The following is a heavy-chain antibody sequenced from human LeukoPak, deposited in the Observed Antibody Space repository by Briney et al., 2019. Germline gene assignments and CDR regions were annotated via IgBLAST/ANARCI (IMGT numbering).Heavy chain of an antibody. V-gene: IGHV1-2*02. CDR2: INPNSGGT. CDR3: ARGIYYYGSGSYLYYYYGMDV. J-gene: IGHJ6*02. Sequence: GASVKVSCKASGYTFTGYYMHWVRQAPGQGLEWMGWINPNSGGTNYAQKFQGRVTMTRDTSISTAYMELSRLRSDDTAVYYCARGIYYYGSGSYLYYYYGMDVWGQGTTVTVSS. CDR1: GYTFTGYY. D-gene: IGHD3-10*01.